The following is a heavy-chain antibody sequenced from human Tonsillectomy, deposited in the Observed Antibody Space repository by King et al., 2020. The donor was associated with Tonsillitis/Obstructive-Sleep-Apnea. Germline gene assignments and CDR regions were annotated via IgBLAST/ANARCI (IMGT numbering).Heavy chain of an antibody. Sequence: VQLVESGGGVVQPGRSLRLSCVASGVTFRSYGMHWVRQAPGQGREWMASISHDGSNKLYAESVKGQFTISRDNSKNTVYLQKNSLRAEDAAVYYCARYYEALRGYYYIDVWGKGTTVIVSS. J-gene: IGHJ6*03. CDR2: ISHDGSNK. CDR1: GVTFRSYG. D-gene: IGHD3-3*01. V-gene: IGHV3-30*03. CDR3: ARYYEALRGYYYIDV.